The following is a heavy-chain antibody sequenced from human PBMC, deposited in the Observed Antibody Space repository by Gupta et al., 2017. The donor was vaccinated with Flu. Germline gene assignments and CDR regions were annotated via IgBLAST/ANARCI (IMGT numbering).Heavy chain of an antibody. CDR1: TFDFSSYS. D-gene: IGHD3-9*01. V-gene: IGHV3-48*01. J-gene: IGHJ4*02. Sequence: EVQLVESGGGLVQPGGSLRLSGAASTFDFSSYSMNWVRQAPGKGLEWVSYISSTSNTIYYADPVKGRFTTSRDNARKTVYLQMNXLXAEDTAXYFCAGDKDKNFERHFDYWGLGTLVTVSS. CDR3: AGDKDKNFERHFDY. CDR2: ISSTSNTI.